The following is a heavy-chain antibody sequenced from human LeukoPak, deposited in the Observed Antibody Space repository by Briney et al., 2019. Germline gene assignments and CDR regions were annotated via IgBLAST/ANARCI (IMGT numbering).Heavy chain of an antibody. CDR3: VREGYSSGRAGSFDL. CDR2: ISVDGNSR. V-gene: IGHV3-30*19. Sequence: GGSLRLSCAASRFTFSNYGMHWVRQAPGKGLEWVAGISVDGNSRHYPESVKDRFTLSRDNSKNTLYLEMTSLTVEDTSVYHCVREGYSSGRAGSFDLWGQGTMVTVSS. J-gene: IGHJ3*01. D-gene: IGHD6-19*01. CDR1: RFTFSNYG.